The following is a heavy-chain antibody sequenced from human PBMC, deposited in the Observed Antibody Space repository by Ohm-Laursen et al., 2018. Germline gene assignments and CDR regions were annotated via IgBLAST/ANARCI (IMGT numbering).Heavy chain of an antibody. CDR2: IYYTGNT. J-gene: IGHJ4*02. V-gene: IGHV4-59*01. CDR1: GGSINSYY. CDR3: VRGWGYFDY. D-gene: IGHD2-15*01. Sequence: PSETLSLTCTVSGGSINSYYWSWIRQPPGKGLEWIGYIYYTGNTNYNPSLKSRVTISVDTSKNQFSLKLSSVTAADTAVYYCVRGWGYFDYWGQRTLVTVSS.